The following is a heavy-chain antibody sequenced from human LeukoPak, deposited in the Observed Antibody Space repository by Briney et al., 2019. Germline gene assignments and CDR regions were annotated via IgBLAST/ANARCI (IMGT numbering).Heavy chain of an antibody. Sequence: PGGSLRLSCEASGFTFNNHWMSWVRQAPGKGLEWVANIKQDGSGKYYVDSVKGRFAISRDNAKNSLYLQMNSLRVDDTAVYYCARDLDCWGQGTLVSVSS. V-gene: IGHV3-7*03. J-gene: IGHJ4*02. CDR1: GFTFNNHW. CDR2: IKQDGSGK. CDR3: ARDLDC.